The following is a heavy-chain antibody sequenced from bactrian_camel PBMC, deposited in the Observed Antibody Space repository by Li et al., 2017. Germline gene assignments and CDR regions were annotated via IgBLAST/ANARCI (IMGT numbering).Heavy chain of an antibody. V-gene: IGHV3S53*01. D-gene: IGHD2*01. CDR2: IDSDGST. J-gene: IGHJ4*01. CDR1: GVMRKTWC. CDR3: AAETTPPRGGYCHYVFLTFYDY. Sequence: HVQLVESGGGSVQAGGSLKLSCSIEGVMRKTWCVGWGRQVSGKEREGVAAIDSDGSTSYADSVRGRFTISKDNAKNTLYLQMDSLKPEDTAVYYCAAETTPPRGGYCHYVFLTFYDYWGQGTQVTVS.